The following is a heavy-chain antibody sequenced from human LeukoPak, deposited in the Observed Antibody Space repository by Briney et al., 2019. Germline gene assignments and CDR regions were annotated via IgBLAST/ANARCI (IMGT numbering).Heavy chain of an antibody. CDR3: AREYPEYYYDSSGYSGFFDY. CDR2: IIPIFGTA. V-gene: IGHV1-69*05. Sequence: SVKVSCKASGGTFSSYAISWVRQAPGQGLEWMGGIIPIFGTANFAQKFQGRVTITTDESTSTAYMELSSLRSEDTAVYYYAREYPEYYYDSSGYSGFFDYWGQGTLVTVSS. D-gene: IGHD3-22*01. CDR1: GGTFSSYA. J-gene: IGHJ4*02.